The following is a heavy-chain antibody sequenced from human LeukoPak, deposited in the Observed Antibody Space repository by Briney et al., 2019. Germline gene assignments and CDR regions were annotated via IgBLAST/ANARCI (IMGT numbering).Heavy chain of an antibody. Sequence: GGSLRLSCVASGFTFSYHGLHWVRQAPGKGLEWLATISFDAITTYYADSVRGRFTISRDNSNNTLYLQMNSLRDKDTGVYYCARGRVDYYYYGMDVWGQGTTVTVPS. CDR2: ISFDAITT. CDR1: GFTFSYHG. J-gene: IGHJ6*02. CDR3: ARGRVDYYYYGMDV. V-gene: IGHV3-33*05.